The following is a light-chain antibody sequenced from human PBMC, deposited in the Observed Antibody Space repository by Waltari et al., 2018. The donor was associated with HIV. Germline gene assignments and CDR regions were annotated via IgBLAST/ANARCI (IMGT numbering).Light chain of an antibody. Sequence: QSALTQPASVSGSPGQSLTISCTGTRSDLGGYDHVSCYQQHPDKAPKLMFYEVSNRPSVVSNRCSGSKSSNTASLTISGRQAEDEADYYCSSYTSSTTPYVFGTGTKVTVL. CDR2: EVS. V-gene: IGLV2-14*01. CDR3: SSYTSSTTPYV. J-gene: IGLJ1*01. CDR1: RSDLGGYDH.